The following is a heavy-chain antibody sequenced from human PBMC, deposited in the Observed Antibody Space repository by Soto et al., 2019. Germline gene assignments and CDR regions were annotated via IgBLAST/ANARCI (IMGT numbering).Heavy chain of an antibody. CDR1: GYIFTNYA. V-gene: IGHV1-3*01. CDR2: INADNGNT. D-gene: IGHD3-16*01. J-gene: IGHJ5*02. CDR3: ARNPIGGPSYFDP. Sequence: GASVKVSCKASGYIFTNYAIHWVRQAPGQRLEWMGWINADNGNTKYSQKFQGRVNTTRDTSASIAYMELISLTSEDTAVYYCARNPIGGPSYFDPWGQGTLVTVSS.